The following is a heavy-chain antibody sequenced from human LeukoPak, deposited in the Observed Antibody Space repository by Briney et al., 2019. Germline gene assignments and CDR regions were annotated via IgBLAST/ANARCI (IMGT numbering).Heavy chain of an antibody. V-gene: IGHV3-21*01. D-gene: IGHD6-13*01. CDR3: ARAEREHQLLSAPDY. J-gene: IGHJ4*02. Sequence: GGSLRLSCTASGFTFSSYSKNWVRQAPGNGLEWVSSITSSGSYIYYADSVKGRFAISRDNAKNSLYLQMNSLRAEDTAVYYCARAEREHQLLSAPDYWGQGTLVTVSS. CDR2: ITSSGSYI. CDR1: GFTFSSYS.